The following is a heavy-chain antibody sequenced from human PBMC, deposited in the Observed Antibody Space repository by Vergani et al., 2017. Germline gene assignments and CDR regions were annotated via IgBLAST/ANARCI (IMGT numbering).Heavy chain of an antibody. CDR1: GYTFTGYY. V-gene: IGHV1-2*04. Sequence: QVQLVQSGAEVKKPGASVKVSCKASGYTFTGYYMHWVRQAPGQGLEWMGWINPNSGCTNYAQNFQGWVTMTRDTSISTAFMELSRLGSDDTAVYYCARDLPNYDFWSSSGMDVWGQGTTVTVSS. CDR2: INPNSGCT. D-gene: IGHD3-3*01. CDR3: ARDLPNYDFWSSSGMDV. J-gene: IGHJ6*02.